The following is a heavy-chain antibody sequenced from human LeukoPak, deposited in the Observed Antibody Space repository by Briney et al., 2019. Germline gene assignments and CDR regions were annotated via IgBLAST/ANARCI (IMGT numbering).Heavy chain of an antibody. Sequence: SETLSLTCAVSGGSISSYYSSWIRQSPGKGLEWIGYIYYGGSTNYNPSLKSRVTISVDTSKTQFSLMLNSVTAADTAVYFCARNGRGDRADAFDIWGQGTVATVSS. J-gene: IGHJ3*02. V-gene: IGHV4-59*01. D-gene: IGHD2-21*01. CDR2: IYYGGST. CDR1: GGSISSYY. CDR3: ARNGRGDRADAFDI.